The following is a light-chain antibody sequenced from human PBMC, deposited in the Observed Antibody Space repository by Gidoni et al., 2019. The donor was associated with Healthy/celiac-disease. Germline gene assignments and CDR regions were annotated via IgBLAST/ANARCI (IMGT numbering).Light chain of an antibody. CDR3: QQYGSSSWT. CDR2: GAS. Sequence: EIVLTQSPGTLSLSPGERATLSCRASQSVSSSYLAWYQQKPGQAPRLLTYGASSRATGIPDRFSGSGSGTDFTLTISRLEPEDFAVYYCQQYGSSSWTFAQGTKVEIK. J-gene: IGKJ1*01. V-gene: IGKV3-20*01. CDR1: QSVSSSY.